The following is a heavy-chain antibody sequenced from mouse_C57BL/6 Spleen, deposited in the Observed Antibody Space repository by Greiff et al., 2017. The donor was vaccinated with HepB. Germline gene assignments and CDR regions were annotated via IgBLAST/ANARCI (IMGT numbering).Heavy chain of an antibody. CDR2: INPNNGGT. J-gene: IGHJ3*01. V-gene: IGHV1-22*01. CDR1: GYTFTDYN. D-gene: IGHD2-3*01. CDR3: ARYGYYPIFAY. Sequence: VQLKESGPELVKPGASVKMSCKASGYTFTDYNMHWVKQSHGKSLEWIGYINPNNGGTSYNQKFKGKATLTVNKSSSTAYMELRSLTSEDSAVYYCARYGYYPIFAYWGQGTLVTVSA.